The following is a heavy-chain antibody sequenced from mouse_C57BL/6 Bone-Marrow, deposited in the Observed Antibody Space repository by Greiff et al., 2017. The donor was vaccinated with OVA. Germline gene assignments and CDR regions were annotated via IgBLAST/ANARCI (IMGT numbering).Heavy chain of an antibody. V-gene: IGHV1-82*01. Sequence: QVQLQQSGPELVKPGASVKISCKASGYAFSSSWMNWVKQRPGQGLEWIGRIYPGDGDTNYNGKFKGKATLTADKSSSTAYMQLSSLTSEDSAVYFCAREGGYDWFAYWGQGTLVTVSA. D-gene: IGHD2-2*01. J-gene: IGHJ3*01. CDR3: AREGGYDWFAY. CDR2: IYPGDGDT. CDR1: GYAFSSSW.